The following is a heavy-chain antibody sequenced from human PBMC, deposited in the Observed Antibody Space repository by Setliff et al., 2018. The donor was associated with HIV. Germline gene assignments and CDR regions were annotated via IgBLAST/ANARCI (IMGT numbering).Heavy chain of an antibody. CDR2: IYTSGST. J-gene: IGHJ4*02. Sequence: PSETLSLTCTVSGGSVSSGSYYWSWIRQPAGKGLEWIGHIYTSGSTDYNPSLKSRVAISVDTSKNQFSLKLSSVTAADTAVYYCARANPGYDSSGYYSGDVDYWGQGTLVTVSS. CDR1: GGSVSSGSYY. D-gene: IGHD3-22*01. CDR3: ARANPGYDSSGYYSGDVDY. V-gene: IGHV4-61*09.